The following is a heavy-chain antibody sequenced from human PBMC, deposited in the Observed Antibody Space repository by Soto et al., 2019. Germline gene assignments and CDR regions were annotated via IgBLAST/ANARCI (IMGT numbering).Heavy chain of an antibody. CDR1: GCTFSSCA. CDR3: ARDLFRYSSSSGCFDP. V-gene: IGHV3-30-3*01. CDR2: ISYDGSNK. J-gene: IGHJ5*02. D-gene: IGHD6-6*01. Sequence: PSGTLRLSCAASGCTFSSCAMHWVRQAPGKGLEWVAVISYDGSNKYYADSVKGRFTISRDNSKNTLYLQMNSLRAEDTAVYYCARDLFRYSSSSGCFDPWGQGTLVTVSS.